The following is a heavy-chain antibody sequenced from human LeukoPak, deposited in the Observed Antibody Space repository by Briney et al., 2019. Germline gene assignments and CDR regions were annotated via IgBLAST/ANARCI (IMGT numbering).Heavy chain of an antibody. CDR3: AREGYGARVFPGY. CDR1: GYTFTSYY. V-gene: IGHV1-46*03. D-gene: IGHD4-17*01. Sequence: ASVKVSFKASGYTFTSYYMHWVRQAPGPGLEWMGIINPSGGSTSYAQKFQGRVTMTRDTSTSTVHMELRRLRSADTAVYYCAREGYGARVFPGYWGQGTLVTVSS. J-gene: IGHJ4*02. CDR2: INPSGGST.